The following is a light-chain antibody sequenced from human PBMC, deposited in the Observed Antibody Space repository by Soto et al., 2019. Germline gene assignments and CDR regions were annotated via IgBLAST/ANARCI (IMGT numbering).Light chain of an antibody. V-gene: IGLV2-11*01. CDR1: SSDVGGYDY. J-gene: IGLJ3*02. CDR3: CSYAGRNILV. CDR2: DVI. Sequence: QSALTQPRSVSGSPGQSVTISCTGTSSDVGGYDYVSWYQQHPGKVPKLMIDDVIKRPSGVPDRFSGSKSGNTASLTISGLQAEDEADYYCCSYAGRNILVFGGGTQLTVL.